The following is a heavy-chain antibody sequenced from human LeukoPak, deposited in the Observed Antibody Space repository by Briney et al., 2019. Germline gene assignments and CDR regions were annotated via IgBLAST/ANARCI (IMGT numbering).Heavy chain of an antibody. J-gene: IGHJ4*02. CDR3: ARGYRGYCSGGSCYLFDY. CDR2: IIPIFGTA. CDR1: GGTFSSYA. D-gene: IGHD2-15*01. Sequence: ASVKVSCKASGGTFSSYAISWVRQAPGQGLEWMGGIIPIFGTANYAQKFQGRVTITADESTSTAYMELGSLRSEDTAVYYCARGYRGYCSGGSCYLFDYWGQGTLVTVSS. V-gene: IGHV1-69*13.